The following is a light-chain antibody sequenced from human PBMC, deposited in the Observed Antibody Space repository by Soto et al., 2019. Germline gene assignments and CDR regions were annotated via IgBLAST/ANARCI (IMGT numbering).Light chain of an antibody. CDR2: DAS. J-gene: IGKJ5*01. V-gene: IGKV3-11*01. CDR3: QQYGSSPIT. Sequence: EIVLTQSPATLSLSPGERATLSCRASQSVSSYLAWYQQKPGQAPRLLIYDASNRATGIPARFSGSGSGTDFTLTLSRLEPEDFAVYYCQQYGSSPITFGQGTRLEI. CDR1: QSVSSY.